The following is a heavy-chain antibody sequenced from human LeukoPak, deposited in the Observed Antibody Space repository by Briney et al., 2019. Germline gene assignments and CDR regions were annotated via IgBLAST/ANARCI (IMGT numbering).Heavy chain of an antibody. Sequence: PGGSHRLSCAASGFTFSNAWMSWVRQAPGKGLEWVGRIKSKTDGGTTDYAAPVKGRFTISRDDSKNTLYLQMNILKTEDTAVYYCTTDYVQWLDPDYWGQGTLVTVSS. CDR2: IKSKTDGGTT. J-gene: IGHJ4*02. CDR1: GFTFSNAW. V-gene: IGHV3-15*01. D-gene: IGHD6-19*01. CDR3: TTDYVQWLDPDY.